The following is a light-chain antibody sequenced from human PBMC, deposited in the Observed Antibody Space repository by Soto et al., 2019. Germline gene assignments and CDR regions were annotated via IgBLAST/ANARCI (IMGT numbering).Light chain of an antibody. CDR1: SSDVGGYNY. J-gene: IGLJ1*01. CDR2: GVT. V-gene: IGLV2-8*01. CDR3: NSYAGNNNVV. Sequence: QYVLTQPPSASGSPGQSVTISCTGTSSDVGGYNYVSWYQHHPGKAPKLMIYGVTKRPSGVPDRFSGSKSGNTASLTVSGLQTDDEADYYCNSYAGNNNVVFGTGTKLTVL.